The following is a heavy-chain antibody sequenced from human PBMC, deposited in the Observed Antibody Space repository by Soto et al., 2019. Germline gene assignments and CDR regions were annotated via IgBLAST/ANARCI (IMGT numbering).Heavy chain of an antibody. V-gene: IGHV3-23*01. D-gene: IGHD2-15*01. CDR2: ITGCGGST. CDR3: ASQRPCGGGTCFSLRSFDR. Sequence: EVQLLESGGGLVQPGGCLRLSCAASGFAVSTYAMSWVRKTPGKGLEWVSTITGCGGSTYYADAGKGRFTISRDNSRNTLYLQMSSLRAEDTAVYSCASQRPCGGGTCFSLRSFDRWGQGTLVTVSS. J-gene: IGHJ4*02. CDR1: GFAVSTYA.